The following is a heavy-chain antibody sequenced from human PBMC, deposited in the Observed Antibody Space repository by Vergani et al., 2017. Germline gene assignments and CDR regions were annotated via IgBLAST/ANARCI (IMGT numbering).Heavy chain of an antibody. CDR1: GFTFSNDW. CDR2: IKSKTDGGTT. D-gene: IGHD3-10*01. Sequence: EVQLVESGGGLVKPGGSLRLSCAASGFTFSNDWMTWVRQAPGKGLEWVGRIKSKTDGGTTDYAAIVKGSFVISRGDSKSALYLQMDSLKTEDTAVYYCTTGLTMGRGRFGSDYYYIDVWGKGTTVTVSS. CDR3: TTGLTMGRGRFGSDYYYIDV. V-gene: IGHV3-15*01. J-gene: IGHJ6*03.